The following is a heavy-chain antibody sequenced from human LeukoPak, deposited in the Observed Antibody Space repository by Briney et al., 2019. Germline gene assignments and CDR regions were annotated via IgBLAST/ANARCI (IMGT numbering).Heavy chain of an antibody. Sequence: SETLSLTCTVSGASISSSTYYWGWLRQPPGEGLEWIGSIFYTGSTYYNPSLKSRVTISVDTSKNQFSLKFRSVTAADTAVYYCARLDVGASPPFDYWGQGALVTVSS. J-gene: IGHJ4*02. V-gene: IGHV4-39*01. CDR3: ARLDVGASPPFDY. CDR1: GASISSSTYY. D-gene: IGHD1-26*01. CDR2: IFYTGST.